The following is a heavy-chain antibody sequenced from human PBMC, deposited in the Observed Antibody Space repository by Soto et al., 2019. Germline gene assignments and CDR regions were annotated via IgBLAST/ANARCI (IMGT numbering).Heavy chain of an antibody. V-gene: IGHV3-23*01. CDR3: ANARATYGLLTYDY. J-gene: IGHJ4*02. D-gene: IGHD3-9*01. Sequence: HPGGSLRLSCAASGFSFRNYAMSWVRQAPGKGLEWISTLTDSSSNTYYADSVNGRFAISRANSRNTLYLQMHSLTAEDTAVYYCANARATYGLLTYDYWGQGPMVTVSS. CDR2: LTDSSSNT. CDR1: GFSFRNYA.